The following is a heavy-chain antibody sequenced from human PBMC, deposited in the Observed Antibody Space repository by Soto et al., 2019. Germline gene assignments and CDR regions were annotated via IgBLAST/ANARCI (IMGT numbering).Heavy chain of an antibody. J-gene: IGHJ3*02. CDR3: ARAVRVRDAFDI. CDR1: VFTCSSYA. D-gene: IGHD1-1*01. Sequence: GTLRLSCAASVFTCSSYAMHWVRQAPGKGLEWVAVISYDGSNKYYADSVKGRFTISRDNSKNTLYLQMNSLRAEDTAVYYCARAVRVRDAFDIWGQGTMVTVSS. CDR2: ISYDGSNK. V-gene: IGHV3-30-3*01.